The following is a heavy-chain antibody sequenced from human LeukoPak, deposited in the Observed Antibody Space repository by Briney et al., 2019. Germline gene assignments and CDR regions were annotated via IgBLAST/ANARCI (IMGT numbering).Heavy chain of an antibody. CDR2: IYYSGST. Sequence: PSQTLSLTCTVSGGSISSGGYYWSWIRQHPGKGLEWIGYIYYSGSTYYNPSLKSRVTISVDTSKNQFSLKLSSVTAADTAVYYCARHPTGSGRTNGMDVWGQGTTVTVSS. D-gene: IGHD3-10*01. V-gene: IGHV4-31*03. CDR3: ARHPTGSGRTNGMDV. J-gene: IGHJ6*02. CDR1: GGSISSGGYY.